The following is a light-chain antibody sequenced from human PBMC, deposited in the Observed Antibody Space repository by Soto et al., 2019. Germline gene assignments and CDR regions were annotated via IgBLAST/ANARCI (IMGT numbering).Light chain of an antibody. CDR1: QDISNS. V-gene: IGKV1-27*01. Sequence: DIQMTQSPSSLSASVGDRVTITCRASQDISNSLAWYQQKPGKFPKLVIHAASTLQSGVPSRFSGSGSGTDFTLTISSLQPEDVATYYCQRYQCGHPLFTFGPGTKVEIK. J-gene: IGKJ3*01. CDR3: QRYQCGHPLFT. CDR2: AAS.